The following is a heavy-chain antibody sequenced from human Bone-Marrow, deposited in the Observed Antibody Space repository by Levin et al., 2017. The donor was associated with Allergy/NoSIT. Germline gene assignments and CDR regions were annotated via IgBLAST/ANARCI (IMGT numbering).Heavy chain of an antibody. V-gene: IGHV3-23*01. J-gene: IGHJ4*02. CDR1: GFTFSSYA. CDR3: AKDLVRSGGIRGSRVDY. D-gene: IGHD2-15*01. CDR2: ISGSGGST. Sequence: PGESLKISCAASGFTFSSYAMSWVRQAPGKGLEWVSAISGSGGSTYYADSVKGRFTISRDNSKNTLYLQMNSLRAEDTAVYYCAKDLVRSGGIRGSRVDYWGQGTLVTVSS.